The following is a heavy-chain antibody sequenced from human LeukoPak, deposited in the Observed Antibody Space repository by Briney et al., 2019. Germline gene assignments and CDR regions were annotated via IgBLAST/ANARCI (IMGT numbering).Heavy chain of an antibody. CDR2: ISHSGGTI. V-gene: IGHV3-48*01. J-gene: IGHJ5*01. CDR1: GFTFSSLS. D-gene: IGHD3-16*02. CDR3: ARGFELITFGGAIGKLNWFDS. Sequence: QAGGSLRLSCAASGFTFSSLSIHWVRQAPGKGLEWVSYISHSGGTIFYADSVKGRFSVSRDNAKNSLYLQMYSLRAEDTAVYYCARGFELITFGGAIGKLNWFDSWGQGTLVTVSS.